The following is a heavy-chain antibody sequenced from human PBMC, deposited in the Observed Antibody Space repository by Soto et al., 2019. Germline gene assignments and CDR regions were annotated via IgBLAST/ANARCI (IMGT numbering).Heavy chain of an antibody. CDR3: ARPRDCSSTSCYGALDP. J-gene: IGHJ5*02. V-gene: IGHV4-59*08. CDR2: IYYSGST. D-gene: IGHD2-2*01. CDR1: GGSISSYY. Sequence: SETLSLTCTVSGGSISSYYWSWIRQPPGKGLEWIGYIYYSGSTNYNPSLKSRVTISVDTSKNQFSLKLSSVTAADTAVYYCARPRDCSSTSCYGALDPWGQGALVTVS.